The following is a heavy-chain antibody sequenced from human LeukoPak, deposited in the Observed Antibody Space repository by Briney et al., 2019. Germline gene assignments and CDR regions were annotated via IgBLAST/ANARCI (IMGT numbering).Heavy chain of an antibody. D-gene: IGHD4-23*01. J-gene: IGHJ4*02. CDR3: ARRAGGYSHPYDY. V-gene: IGHV3-53*01. Sequence: GGSLRLSCAVSGFTVSGNYMSWIRQGSGKGLEWVSLSDDTTLYADSVKGRFTISRDISKNTLYLQMSSLRAEDTAVYYCARRAGGYSHPYDYWGQGVLVTVSS. CDR1: GFTVSGNY. CDR2: SDDTT.